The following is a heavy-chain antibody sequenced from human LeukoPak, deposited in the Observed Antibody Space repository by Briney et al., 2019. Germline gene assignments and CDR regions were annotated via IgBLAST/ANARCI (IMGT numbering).Heavy chain of an antibody. CDR3: AKRASGSGTSLYYFDY. V-gene: IGHV3-74*03. J-gene: IGHJ4*02. Sequence: GGSLRLSCAASGFTFSSYWMHWVRQAPGKGLVWVSRINSDGSSTTYADSVKGRFTISRDNAKNTLYLQMNSLRAEDTAVYYCAKRASGSGTSLYYFDYWGQGTLVIVSP. CDR2: INSDGSST. D-gene: IGHD3-10*01. CDR1: GFTFSSYW.